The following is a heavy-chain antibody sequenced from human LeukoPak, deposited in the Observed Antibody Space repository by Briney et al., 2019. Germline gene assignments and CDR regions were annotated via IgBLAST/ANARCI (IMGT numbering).Heavy chain of an antibody. V-gene: IGHV3-23*01. CDR2: ISGSGANT. CDR3: AKESQTYYDIMTGYPNYYFDY. D-gene: IGHD3-9*01. CDR1: KFTFSTSA. Sequence: WGSLRLSCAASKFTFSTSAMSWVRQAPGKGLEWVSAISGSGANTYYVDSVKGRFTISRDNSKNTLYLEMSSLRSDDTAVYYCAKESQTYYDIMTGYPNYYFDYWGQGTLVTVSS. J-gene: IGHJ4*02.